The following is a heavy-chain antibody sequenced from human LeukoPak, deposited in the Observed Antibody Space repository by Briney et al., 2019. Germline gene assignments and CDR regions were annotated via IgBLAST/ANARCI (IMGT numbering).Heavy chain of an antibody. CDR2: IDTDGKTT. V-gene: IGHV3-74*01. Sequence: PGGSLRLSCAASGFTFSTYAMIWVRQAPGKGLVWVSRIDTDGKTTTYADSVKGRFTISRDNAKNMLYLQMNSLRVEDTAVYYCVRDKDGYNFWGQGTLVSVSS. D-gene: IGHD5-24*01. CDR1: GFTFSTYA. J-gene: IGHJ4*02. CDR3: VRDKDGYNF.